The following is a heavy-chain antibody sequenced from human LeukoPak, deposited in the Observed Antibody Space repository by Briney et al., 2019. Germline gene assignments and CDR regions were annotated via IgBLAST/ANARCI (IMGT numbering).Heavy chain of an antibody. V-gene: IGHV3-23*01. CDR2: ISGSGGST. CDR3: AKVVGARTIDY. CDR1: GFTFSSYA. J-gene: IGHJ4*02. D-gene: IGHD1-26*01. Sequence: PGGSLRLSCAASGFTFSSYAMSWVRQARGKGLEWVSTISGSGGSTYYADSVKGRFTISRDNSKNTLYLQMNNLRAEDTAVYYCAKVVGARTIDYWGQGTLVTVSS.